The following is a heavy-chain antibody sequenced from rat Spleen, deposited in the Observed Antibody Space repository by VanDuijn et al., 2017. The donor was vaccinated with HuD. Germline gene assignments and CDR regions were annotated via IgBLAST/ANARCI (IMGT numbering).Heavy chain of an antibody. D-gene: IGHD5-1*01. CDR1: GFTFSNYD. CDR3: ARHDWGFDY. V-gene: IGHV5-29*01. CDR2: ISYDGSST. Sequence: EVQLVESDGGLVQPGRSLKLSCAASGFTFSNYDMAWVRQAPKKGLEWVATISYDGSSTYYRDSVKGRFTISRDNAKSTLYLQMDSLRSEDTATYYGARHDWGFDYWGQGVMVTVSS. J-gene: IGHJ2*01.